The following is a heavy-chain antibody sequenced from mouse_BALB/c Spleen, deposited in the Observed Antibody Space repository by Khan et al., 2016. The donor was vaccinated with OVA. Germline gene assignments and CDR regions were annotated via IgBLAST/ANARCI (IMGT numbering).Heavy chain of an antibody. CDR3: AKNIVDAMDY. CDR1: GFSLTNYG. Sequence: QVQLKQSGPGLVQPSQSLSITCTVSGFSLTNYGVHWVRQSPGKGLEWLGVIWRGGSTDYNAAFISRLSITKDNSKSQVFFKMNSLQADDTAIYYCAKNIVDAMDYWGQGTSVTVSA. CDR2: IWRGGST. V-gene: IGHV2-5*01. J-gene: IGHJ4*01.